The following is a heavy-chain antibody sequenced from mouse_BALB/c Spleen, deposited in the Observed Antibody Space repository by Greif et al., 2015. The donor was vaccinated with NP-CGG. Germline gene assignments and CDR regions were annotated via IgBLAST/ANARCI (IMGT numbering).Heavy chain of an antibody. CDR2: ISTYSGNT. J-gene: IGHJ4*01. Sequence: QVQLQQSGPELVRPGVSVKISCKGSGYTFTDYAMHWVKQSHAKSLEWIGVISTYSGNTNYNQKFKGKATMTVDKSSSTAYMELARLTSEDSAIYYCARGREWPYAMDYWGQGTSVTVSS. CDR3: ARGREWPYAMDY. V-gene: IGHV1-67*01. CDR1: GYTFTDYA.